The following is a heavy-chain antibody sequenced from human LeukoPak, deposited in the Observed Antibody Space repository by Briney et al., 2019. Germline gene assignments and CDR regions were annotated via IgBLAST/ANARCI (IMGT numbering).Heavy chain of an antibody. D-gene: IGHD3-22*01. CDR3: ARHNYYDSSGYYPLLFDY. CDR2: XXXSGST. V-gene: IGHV4-59*01. Sequence: PSETLSLTXTVSGGSISXXXXXXIRQPPGXXXXXXXXXXXSGSTNYNPSLKSRXTIXVDTSKNQFSLKLSSVTAADTAVYYCARHNYYDSSGYYPLLFDYWGQGTLVTVSS. CDR1: GGSISXXX. J-gene: IGHJ4*02.